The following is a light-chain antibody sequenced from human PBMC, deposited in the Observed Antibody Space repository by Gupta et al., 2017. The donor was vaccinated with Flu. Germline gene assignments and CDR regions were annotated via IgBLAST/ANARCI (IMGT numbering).Light chain of an antibody. CDR3: GTWDAALGAGV. J-gene: IGLJ3*02. V-gene: IGLV1-51*01. CDR2: END. CDR1: RSNIGNDF. Sequence: QSVLTQPPSASAPPGQKITISCSGSRSNIGNDFVAWYQQFSGTAPKLLIYENDKRPSGIPDRFSGSKSGTSATLGISGLQTGDEADYFCGTWDAALGAGVFGGGTKVTVL.